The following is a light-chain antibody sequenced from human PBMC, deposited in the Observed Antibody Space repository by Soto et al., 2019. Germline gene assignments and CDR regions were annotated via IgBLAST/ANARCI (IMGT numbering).Light chain of an antibody. J-gene: IGKJ4*01. Sequence: EIVLAQSPGTLSLSPGETATLSCRAIQSVSNNYLAVYQQKPGQAPRLLIYGASTRATGIPARFSGSGAGTEFTLTISSLQSEDFAVYYCQQYHNWPPVTFGGGTKVDI. CDR3: QQYHNWPPVT. CDR1: QSVSNN. CDR2: GAS. V-gene: IGKV3-15*01.